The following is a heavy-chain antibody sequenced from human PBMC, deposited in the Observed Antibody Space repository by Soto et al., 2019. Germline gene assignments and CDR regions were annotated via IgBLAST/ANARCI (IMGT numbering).Heavy chain of an antibody. CDR1: GFMFSSAW. D-gene: IGHD1-1*01. CDR2: IKSKGDGATR. Sequence: EVQMVQSGGDLVKPGGSLRLSCVTSGFMFSSAWMNWVRQAPGKGLEWVARIKSKGDGATREYAAPVKGRFTISRDDSKKTVYLQMNSLRAEDTAVYYCVEGWNDFWGQGNLVTVSS. J-gene: IGHJ4*02. CDR3: VEGWNDF. V-gene: IGHV3-15*01.